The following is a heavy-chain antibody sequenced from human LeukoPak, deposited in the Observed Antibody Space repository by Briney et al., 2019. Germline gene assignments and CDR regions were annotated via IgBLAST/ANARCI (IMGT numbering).Heavy chain of an antibody. J-gene: IGHJ4*02. CDR2: ISYDGSNI. D-gene: IGHD4-17*01. CDR3: ARENYGEHYFDY. CDR1: GFTFSSYA. Sequence: GGSLRLSCAASGFTFSSYAMHWVRQAPGKGLEWVAVISYDGSNIHYSDSVKGRFTISRDNSKNTLYLQMNSLRAEDTAVYFCARENYGEHYFDYWGRGTLVTVSS. V-gene: IGHV3-30-3*01.